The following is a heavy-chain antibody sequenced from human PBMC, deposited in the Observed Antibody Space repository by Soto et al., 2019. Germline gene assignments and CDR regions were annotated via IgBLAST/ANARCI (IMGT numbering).Heavy chain of an antibody. CDR2: IRSKAYGGTT. J-gene: IGHJ4*02. CDR3: TIALGEWIQLIGEFYFDY. CDR1: GFTFGDYA. Sequence: GGFLRLSCTASGFTFGDYAMSWFRQAPGKGREWVGFIRSKAYGGTTEYAASVKGRFTISRDDSKSIAYLQMNSPKTEDPAVYYCTIALGEWIQLIGEFYFDYWGQGNLVTVSS. D-gene: IGHD3-10*01. V-gene: IGHV3-49*03.